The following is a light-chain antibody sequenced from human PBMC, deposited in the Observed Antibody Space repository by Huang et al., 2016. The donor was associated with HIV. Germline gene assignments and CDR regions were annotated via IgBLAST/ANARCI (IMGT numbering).Light chain of an antibody. CDR2: GES. V-gene: IGKV1-39*01. CDR1: YNIDNY. Sequence: DIQVTQSPSSLSVSVGDRVTITCRAAYNIDNYLQWYQHKPGKAPILLIYGESNLQSGFPSRFRGGGSVTYFTLSISSLQPEDSAIYYCQQTHSTPWTFGQGTKVEIK. CDR3: QQTHSTPWT. J-gene: IGKJ1*01.